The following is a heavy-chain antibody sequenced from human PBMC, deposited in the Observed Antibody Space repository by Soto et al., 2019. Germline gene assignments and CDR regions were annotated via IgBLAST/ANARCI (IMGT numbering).Heavy chain of an antibody. CDR1: GGSISSSSYY. D-gene: IGHD3-16*01. J-gene: IGHJ4*02. CDR3: ASPLFEGEPNFDY. CDR2: IYYSGST. V-gene: IGHV4-39*01. Sequence: QLQLQESGPGLVKPSETLSLTCTVSGGSISSSSYYWGWIRQPPGKGLEWIGSIYYSGSTYYNPSLKSRVTISVDTSKNQFSLKLSSVTAADTAVYYCASPLFEGEPNFDYWGQGTLVTVSS.